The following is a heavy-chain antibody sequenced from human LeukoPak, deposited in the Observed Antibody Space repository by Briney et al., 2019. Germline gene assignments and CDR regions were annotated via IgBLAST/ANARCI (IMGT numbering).Heavy chain of an antibody. V-gene: IGHV6-1*01. CDR3: ARAEGAGSTCWFDP. J-gene: IGHJ5*02. D-gene: IGHD3-10*01. Sequence: XAWXWIRQSPSRGLEWLGSTYYRSKWYNEYAVSVKSRITINPDTSKNQFSLQLNSVTPEDTAVYYCARAEGAGSTCWFDPWGQGTLVTVSS. CDR1: XA. CDR2: TYYRSKWYN.